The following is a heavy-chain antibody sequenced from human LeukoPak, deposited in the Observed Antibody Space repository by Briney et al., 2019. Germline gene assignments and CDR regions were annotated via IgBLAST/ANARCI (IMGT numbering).Heavy chain of an antibody. CDR2: ISWNSGSI. CDR1: GFTFDDYA. CDR3: AKDMGDILTGYPDY. J-gene: IGHJ4*02. V-gene: IGHV3-9*01. Sequence: PGGSLRLSCAASGFTFDDYAMHWVRQAPGKGLEWVSGISWNSGSIGYADSVKGRFIISRDNAKNSLYLQMNSLRAEDTALYYCAKDMGDILTGYPDYWGQGTLVTVSS. D-gene: IGHD3-9*01.